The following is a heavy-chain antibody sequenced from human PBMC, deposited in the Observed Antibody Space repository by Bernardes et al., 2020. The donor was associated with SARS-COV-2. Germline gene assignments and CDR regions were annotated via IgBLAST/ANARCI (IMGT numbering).Heavy chain of an antibody. V-gene: IGHV3-13*01. J-gene: IGHJ6*02. CDR2: IGTAGDT. CDR3: ARMAEAAAGMGYYYYYGMDV. D-gene: IGHD6-13*01. CDR1: GFTFSSYD. Sequence: GGSLRLSCAASGFTFSSYDMHWVCQATGKGLEWVSAIGTAGDTYYPGSVKGRFTISRENAKNSLYLQMNSLRAGDTAVYYCARMAEAAAGMGYYYYYGMDVWGQGTTVTVSS.